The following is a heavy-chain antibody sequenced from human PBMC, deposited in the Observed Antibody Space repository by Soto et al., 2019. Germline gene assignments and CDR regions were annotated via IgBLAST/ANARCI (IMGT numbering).Heavy chain of an antibody. CDR2: ISAYNGNT. V-gene: IGHV1-18*04. J-gene: IGHJ6*02. CDR3: ARDRYDFWSGYRDLFGMDV. Sequence: ASVKVSCKASGYTFTSYGISWVRQAPGQGLEWMGWISAYNGNTNYAQKLQGRVTMTTDTSTSTAYMELRSLRSDDTAVYYCARDRYDFWSGYRDLFGMDVWGQGTTATVS. D-gene: IGHD3-3*01. CDR1: GYTFTSYG.